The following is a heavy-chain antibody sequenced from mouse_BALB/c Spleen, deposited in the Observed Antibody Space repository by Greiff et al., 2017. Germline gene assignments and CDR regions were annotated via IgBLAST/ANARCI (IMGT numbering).Heavy chain of an antibody. J-gene: IGHJ3*01. D-gene: IGHD1-2*01. V-gene: IGHV1-5*01. CDR1: GYSFTSYW. Sequence: VQLQQSGTVLARPGASVKMSCKASGYSFTSYWMHWVKQRPGQGLEWIGAIYPGNSDTSYNQKFKGKAKLTAVTSASTAYMELSSLTNEDSAVYYCTPSLLRLRGFAYWGQGTLVTVSA. CDR2: IYPGNSDT. CDR3: TPSLLRLRGFAY.